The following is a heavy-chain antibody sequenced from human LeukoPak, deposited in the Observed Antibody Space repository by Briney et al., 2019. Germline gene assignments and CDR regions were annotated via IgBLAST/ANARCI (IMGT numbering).Heavy chain of an antibody. J-gene: IGHJ5*01. CDR1: GFTFSAYG. V-gene: IGHV3-23*01. Sequence: PGGSLRLSCAASGFTFSAYGMSWVRQAPGKGLEWVSHISDRGDNTYYADPVQGRFTISRDNSNNAVYLQMNSLRAEDTAVYYCARGRFVLASWGQGTLVTVSS. D-gene: IGHD3-16*01. CDR2: ISDRGDNT. CDR3: ARGRFVLAS.